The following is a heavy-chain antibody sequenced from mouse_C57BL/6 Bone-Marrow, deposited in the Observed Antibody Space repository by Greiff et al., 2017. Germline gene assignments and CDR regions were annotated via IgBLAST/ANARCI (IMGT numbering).Heavy chain of an antibody. J-gene: IGHJ4*01. D-gene: IGHD2-3*01. CDR1: GFTFSDYG. Sequence: EVMLVESGGGLVQPGGSLKLSCAASGFTFSDYGMAWVRQAPRKGPEWVAFISNLAYSIYYADTLTGRFTISRENAKNTLYLEMSSLRSEDTAMYYCARHVYEGDPLAMDYWGQGTSVTVSA. V-gene: IGHV5-15*04. CDR3: ARHVYEGDPLAMDY. CDR2: ISNLAYSI.